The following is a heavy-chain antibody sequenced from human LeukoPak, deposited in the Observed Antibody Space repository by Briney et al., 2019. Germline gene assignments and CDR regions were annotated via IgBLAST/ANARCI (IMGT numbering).Heavy chain of an antibody. CDR1: GFTFSSYA. CDR3: AKGRAVEVVAAFNY. J-gene: IGHJ4*02. CDR2: TSGSGAST. Sequence: GGSLRLSCAASGFTFSSYAMSWVRQAPGKGLEWVSATSGSGASTYYADSVEGRFTISRDNSKNTLYLQMNSLRAEDTAVYYCAKGRAVEVVAAFNYWGQGTVVTVSS. V-gene: IGHV3-23*01. D-gene: IGHD2-15*01.